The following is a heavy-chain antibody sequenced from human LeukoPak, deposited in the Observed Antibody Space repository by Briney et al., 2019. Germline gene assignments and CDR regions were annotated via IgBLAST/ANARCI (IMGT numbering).Heavy chain of an antibody. D-gene: IGHD3-9*01. CDR1: GGSFSGYY. CDR2: INHSGST. V-gene: IGHV4-34*01. J-gene: IGHJ4*02. CDR3: ASGLRYFDLYY. Sequence: SETLSLTCAVYGGSFSGYYWSWIRQPPGKGLEWIGEINHSGSTNYNPSLKSRVTISVDTSKNQFSLKLSSVTAADTAVYYCASGLRYFDLYYWGQGTLVTVSS.